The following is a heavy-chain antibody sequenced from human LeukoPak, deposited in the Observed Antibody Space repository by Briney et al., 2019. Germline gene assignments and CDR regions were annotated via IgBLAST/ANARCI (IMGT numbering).Heavy chain of an antibody. D-gene: IGHD3-22*01. CDR2: INPNSGGT. CDR3: ARRSYYYDSSGYSPPDGFDD. V-gene: IGHV1-2*06. J-gene: IGHJ4*02. CDR1: GYTFTGYY. Sequence: ASVKVSCKASGYTFTGYYMHWVRQAPGQGLEWMGRINPNSGGTNYAQKFQGRVTMTRDTSISTAYMELSRLRSDDTAVYYCARRSYYYDSSGYSPPDGFDDWGQGTLVTVSS.